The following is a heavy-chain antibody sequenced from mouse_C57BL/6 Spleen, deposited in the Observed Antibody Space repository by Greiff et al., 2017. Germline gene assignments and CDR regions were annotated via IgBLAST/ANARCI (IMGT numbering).Heavy chain of an antibody. J-gene: IGHJ2*01. Sequence: VQLKQPGAELVMPGASVKLSCKASGYTFTSYWMHWVKQRPGQGLEWIGEIDPSDSYTNYNQKFKGKSTLTVDKSSSTAYMQLSRLTSEDSAVYYCATGSYRGQGTTRTVSS. V-gene: IGHV1-69*01. CDR1: GYTFTSYW. CDR3: ATGSY. CDR2: IDPSDSYT.